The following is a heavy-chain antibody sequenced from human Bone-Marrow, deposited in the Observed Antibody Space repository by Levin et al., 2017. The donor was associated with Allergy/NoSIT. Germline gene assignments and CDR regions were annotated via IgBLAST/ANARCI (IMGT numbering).Heavy chain of an antibody. CDR3: ARDHVVGAITGYYFDY. CDR1: GFTISSYA. Sequence: GGSLRLSCAASGFTISSYAMHWVRQAPGKGLEWVAVISYDGSNKYYADSVKGRFTISRDNSKNTLYLQMNSLRAEDTAVYYCARDHVVGAITGYYFDYWGQGTLVTVSS. J-gene: IGHJ4*02. CDR2: ISYDGSNK. V-gene: IGHV3-30*04. D-gene: IGHD1-26*01.